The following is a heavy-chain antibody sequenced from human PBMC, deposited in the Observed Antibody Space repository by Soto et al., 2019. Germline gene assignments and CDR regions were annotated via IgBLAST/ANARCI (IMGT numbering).Heavy chain of an antibody. J-gene: IGHJ6*02. CDR1: GYTLTELS. CDR3: CAVVVTPGGYYYYGMDV. Sequence: QVQLVQSGAEVKKPGASVKVSCKVSGYTLTELSMHWVRKAPGRGREWKGGFDPEDGERIYAQKFQGRVTMTEDKSKDNAYMELSSLRSEDTAVDYCCAVVVTPGGYYYYGMDVWGQGTTVTGSS. CDR2: FDPEDGER. D-gene: IGHD3-22*01. V-gene: IGHV1-24*01.